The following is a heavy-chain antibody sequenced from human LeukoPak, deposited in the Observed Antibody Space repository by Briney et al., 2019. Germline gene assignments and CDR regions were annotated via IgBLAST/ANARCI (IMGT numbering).Heavy chain of an antibody. Sequence: SQTLSLTCAISGDSVSSNSATWNWIRQSPSRGLEWLGRTYYRSKWYNDYAVSVKSRITINPDTSKNQFSLQLNSVTPEDTAVYYCARDGCSSTSYPGGFDYWGQGTLVTVSS. V-gene: IGHV6-1*01. D-gene: IGHD2-2*01. CDR2: TYYRSKWYN. CDR1: GDSVSSNSAT. J-gene: IGHJ4*02. CDR3: ARDGCSSTSYPGGFDY.